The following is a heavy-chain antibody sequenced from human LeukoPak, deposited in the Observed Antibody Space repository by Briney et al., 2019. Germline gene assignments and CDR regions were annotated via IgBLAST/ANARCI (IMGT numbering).Heavy chain of an antibody. V-gene: IGHV3-33*01. CDR3: ARVVYDSSGLYYFDY. J-gene: IGHJ4*02. CDR2: IWYDGSNK. Sequence: PGRSLRLSCAASGFTFSSYGMPWVRQAPGKGLEWVAVIWYDGSNKYYADSVKGRFTISRDNSKNTLYLQMNSLRAEDTAVYYCARVVYDSSGLYYFDYWGQGTLVTVSS. CDR1: GFTFSSYG. D-gene: IGHD3-22*01.